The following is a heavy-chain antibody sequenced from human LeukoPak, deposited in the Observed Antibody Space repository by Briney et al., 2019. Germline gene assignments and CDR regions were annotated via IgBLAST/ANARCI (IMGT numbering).Heavy chain of an antibody. CDR1: GFTFSSYA. CDR2: ISGPGGIT. CDR3: ARGGSSRAKNYFDY. D-gene: IGHD1-26*01. J-gene: IGHJ4*02. V-gene: IGHV3-23*01. Sequence: GGSLRLSCAASGFTFSSYAMNWVRQAPGKGLEWVSVISGPGGITYYADSVKGRFTISRDNAKNSLYLQMNSLRAEDTAVYYCARGGSSRAKNYFDYWGQGTLVTVPS.